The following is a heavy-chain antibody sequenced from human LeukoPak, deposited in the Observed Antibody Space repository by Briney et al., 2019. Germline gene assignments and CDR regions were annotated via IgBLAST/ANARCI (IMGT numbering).Heavy chain of an antibody. CDR1: GFTFSTYD. V-gene: IGHV3-13*01. D-gene: IGHD3-22*01. Sequence: GGSLRLSCAASGFTFSTYDMHWVRQVTGKGLEWVSAIGTGDDTYYLGSVKGRFTISRENAKNVLYLQMNSLRAEDTAVYYCATPLDYYDSSGYHQGGDWGQGTLVTVSS. J-gene: IGHJ4*02. CDR2: IGTGDDT. CDR3: ATPLDYYDSSGYHQGGD.